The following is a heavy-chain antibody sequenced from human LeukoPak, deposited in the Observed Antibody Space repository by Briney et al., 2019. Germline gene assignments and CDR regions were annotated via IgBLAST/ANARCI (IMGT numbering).Heavy chain of an antibody. D-gene: IGHD1-26*01. CDR3: ARDLVMGATLGPFDY. CDR1: GFTFSSYS. J-gene: IGHJ4*02. V-gene: IGHV3-21*01. Sequence: GSLRLSCAASGFTFSSYSMNWVRQAPGKGLEWASSISSSSSYIYYADSVKGRFTISRDNAKNSLYLQMNSLRAEDTAVYYCARDLVMGATLGPFDYWGQGTLVTVSS. CDR2: ISSSSSYI.